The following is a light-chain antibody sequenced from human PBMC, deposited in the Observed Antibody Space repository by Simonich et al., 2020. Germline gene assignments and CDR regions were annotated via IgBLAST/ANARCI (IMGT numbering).Light chain of an antibody. Sequence: DIVMTQTPLSLSVTPGQPASISCKSSQSLLHSDGKTYLYWYLQKPGQSPQLLIYEVSRRFSGVPDRFSGSVSGTDFTLKISRVEAEDVGVYYCMQGIHLLTFGGGTKVEIK. V-gene: IGKV2-29*02. J-gene: IGKJ4*01. CDR1: QSLLHSDGKTY. CDR2: EVS. CDR3: MQGIHLLT.